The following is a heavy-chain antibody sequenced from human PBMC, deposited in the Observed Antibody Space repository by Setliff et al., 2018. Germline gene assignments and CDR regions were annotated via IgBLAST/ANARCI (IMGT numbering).Heavy chain of an antibody. V-gene: IGHV1-2*06. CDR2: INPNSGGT. CDR1: GYTFSGYY. J-gene: IGHJ4*02. D-gene: IGHD6-13*01. CDR3: ARDQWHGITAAGPDF. Sequence: ASVKVSCKASGYTFSGYYMHWVRQAPGQGLEWMGRINPNSGGTNYAQKFQGRVTMTSDSSISTAYMELSGLRSDDTAVYFCARDQWHGITAAGPDFWGQGTLVTVSS.